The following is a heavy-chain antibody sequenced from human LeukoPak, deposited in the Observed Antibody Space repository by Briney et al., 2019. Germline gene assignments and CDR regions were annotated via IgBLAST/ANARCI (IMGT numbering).Heavy chain of an antibody. Sequence: ASVKVSCKASGHTFVSYGISWVRQAPGQGLEWMGGFDPEDGETIYAQKFQGRVTMTEDTSTDTAYMELSSLRSEDTAVYYCATEVFSSSTTFYGMDVWGQGTTVTVSS. D-gene: IGHD2-2*01. CDR1: GHTFVSYG. CDR3: ATEVFSSSTTFYGMDV. CDR2: FDPEDGET. V-gene: IGHV1-24*01. J-gene: IGHJ6*02.